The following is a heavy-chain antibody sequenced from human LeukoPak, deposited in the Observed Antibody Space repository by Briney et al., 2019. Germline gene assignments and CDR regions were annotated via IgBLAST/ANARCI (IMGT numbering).Heavy chain of an antibody. V-gene: IGHV3-7*01. J-gene: IGHJ1*01. CDR3: ATYSSLNRREFQF. CDR1: GFTFSNYW. D-gene: IGHD3-22*01. Sequence: PGGSLRLSCEGSGFTFSNYWMGWVRRAPGKGLQWVANIKTDGSEKYYVDSVKGRFTISRDNAKNSLYLQMNSLRAEDTAVYYCATYSSLNRREFQFWGQGTLLTASS. CDR2: IKTDGSEK.